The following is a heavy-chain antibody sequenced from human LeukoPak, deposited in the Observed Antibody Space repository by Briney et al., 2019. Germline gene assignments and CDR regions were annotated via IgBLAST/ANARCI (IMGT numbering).Heavy chain of an antibody. CDR1: GYTLPSYG. Sequence: GASVKVSCKASGYTLPSYGISWVRQAPGQGLEWMGWISAYNGNTNSAQKLQGRVTMTTDTSTSTAYMELRRLRSDDTAVYYCARVPITMTYYYYMDVWGKGTTVTVSS. CDR2: ISAYNGNT. J-gene: IGHJ6*03. CDR3: ARVPITMTYYYYMDV. D-gene: IGHD3-22*01. V-gene: IGHV1-18*01.